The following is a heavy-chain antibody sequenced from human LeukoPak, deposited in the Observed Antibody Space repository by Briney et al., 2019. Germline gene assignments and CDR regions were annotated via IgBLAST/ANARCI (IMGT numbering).Heavy chain of an antibody. D-gene: IGHD6-13*01. CDR2: IYPDDSDT. V-gene: IGHV5-51*01. CDR1: GYRLTSNW. J-gene: IGHJ5*02. Sequence: GESLKISCKGSGYRLTSNWIGWVRQMPGKGLEWMGIIYPDDSDTRYSPSFQGQVTISADKSISTAYLQWSSLKASDTAMYYCARRAAGTWWFDPWGQGTLVTVSS. CDR3: ARRAAGTWWFDP.